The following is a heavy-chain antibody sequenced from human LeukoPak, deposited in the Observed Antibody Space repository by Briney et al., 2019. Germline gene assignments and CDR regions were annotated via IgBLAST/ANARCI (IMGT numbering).Heavy chain of an antibody. Sequence: GGSLRLSCAASGFTFSSYSMNWVRQAPGKGLEWVSSISSSSSYIHYADSVKGRFTISRDNAKNSLYLQMNSLRAEDTAVYYCARLMTTVSAEFDYWGQGTLVTVSS. CDR2: ISSSSSYI. D-gene: IGHD4-11*01. CDR3: ARLMTTVSAEFDY. CDR1: GFTFSSYS. J-gene: IGHJ4*02. V-gene: IGHV3-21*01.